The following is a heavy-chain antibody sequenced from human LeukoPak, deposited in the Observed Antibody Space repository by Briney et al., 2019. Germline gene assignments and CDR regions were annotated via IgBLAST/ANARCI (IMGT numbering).Heavy chain of an antibody. V-gene: IGHV4-4*02. CDR1: GGSISSSNW. CDR2: SYHSGST. D-gene: IGHD3-9*01. Sequence: SGTLSLTCAVSGGSISSSNWWSWVRQPPGKGLEWIGESYHSGSTNYNPSLKSRVTISVDTSKNQFSLKLSSVTAADTAVYYCARRPRITIFPIDYWGQGTLVTVSS. CDR3: ARRPRITIFPIDY. J-gene: IGHJ4*02.